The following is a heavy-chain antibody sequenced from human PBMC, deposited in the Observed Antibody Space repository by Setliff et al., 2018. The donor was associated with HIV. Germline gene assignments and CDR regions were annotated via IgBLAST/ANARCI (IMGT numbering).Heavy chain of an antibody. D-gene: IGHD5-18*01. J-gene: IGHJ4*02. Sequence: SETLSLTCTVSGDPISSNNYYWGWIRQPPGKGPEWIGSIFYSETVYYGGRTYYSPSLKSRVTISVDTSKNQFSLSLTSVTAADTAVYYCARDQKGYSYGYFDSWGQGTLVTVSS. CDR2: IFYSETVYYGGRT. CDR3: ARDQKGYSYGYFDS. CDR1: GDPISSNNYY. V-gene: IGHV4-39*07.